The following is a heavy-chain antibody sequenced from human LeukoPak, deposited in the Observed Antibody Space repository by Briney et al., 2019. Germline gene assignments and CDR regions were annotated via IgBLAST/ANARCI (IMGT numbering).Heavy chain of an antibody. Sequence: PSEPLSLTCAVSGYSISSGYYWGWIRQPPGKGLGWIGSIYHSGNTYYNPSLKSRVTISVDTSKNQFTLKLNYVTAAQTAVYYCVSQRSGQDQGRSLVYWGQGTLVTVSS. D-gene: IGHD1-26*01. J-gene: IGHJ4*02. V-gene: IGHV4-38-2*01. CDR2: IYHSGNT. CDR3: VSQRSGQDQGRSLVY. CDR1: GYSISSGYY.